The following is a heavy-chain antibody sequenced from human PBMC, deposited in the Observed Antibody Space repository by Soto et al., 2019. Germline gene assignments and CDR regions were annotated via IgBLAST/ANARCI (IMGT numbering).Heavy chain of an antibody. J-gene: IGHJ5*02. Sequence: SETLSLTCTVSGGSISSGGYYWSWIRQHPGKGLEWIGYIYYSGSTYYNPSLKSRVTISVDTSKNQFSLKLSSVTAADTAVYYCARGRLIWFGESYPRWFDPWGQGTLVTVSS. D-gene: IGHD3-10*01. V-gene: IGHV4-31*03. CDR2: IYYSGST. CDR3: ARGRLIWFGESYPRWFDP. CDR1: GGSISSGGYY.